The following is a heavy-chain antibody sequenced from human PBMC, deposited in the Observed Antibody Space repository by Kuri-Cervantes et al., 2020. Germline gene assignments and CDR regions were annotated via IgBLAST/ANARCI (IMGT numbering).Heavy chain of an antibody. Sequence: SETLSLTCTVSGGSISSGDYYWSWIRQPPGKGLEWIGYIYYSGSTYYNPSLKSRVTISVDTSKNQFSLKLSSVTAADMAVYYCATYSNGWYSGLDYWGQGTLVTVSS. CDR2: IYYSGST. J-gene: IGHJ4*02. CDR3: ATYSNGWYSGLDY. CDR1: GGSISSGDYY. V-gene: IGHV4-30-4*08. D-gene: IGHD6-19*01.